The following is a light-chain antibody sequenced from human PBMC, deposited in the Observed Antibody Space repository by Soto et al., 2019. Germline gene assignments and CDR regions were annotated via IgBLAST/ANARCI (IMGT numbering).Light chain of an antibody. CDR3: QSLDTRLRGSKI. CDR2: GNN. J-gene: IGLJ1*01. CDR1: NSNIGAGLE. Sequence: QSVLTQPPSVSGAPGQRVTISCTGSNSNIGAGLEVHWYQQLPRAAPKLLIYGNNNRPSGVPDRFSASRSGTSASLAITGLQAEDEADYFCQSLDTRLRGSKIFGGGTKVTVL. V-gene: IGLV1-40*01.